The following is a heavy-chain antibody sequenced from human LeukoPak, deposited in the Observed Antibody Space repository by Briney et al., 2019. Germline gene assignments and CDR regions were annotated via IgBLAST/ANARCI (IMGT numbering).Heavy chain of an antibody. V-gene: IGHV3-21*01. CDR2: ISSSSSYI. CDR3: ARDKTAQLDNFYYYMDV. J-gene: IGHJ6*03. Sequence: GGSLGLSCAASGFTFSSYEMNWVRQAPGKGLEWVSSISSSSSYIYYADSVKGRFSISRDNAKNSLYLQMSSLRAEDTAVYYCARDKTAQLDNFYYYMDVWGKGTTVTISS. D-gene: IGHD6-13*01. CDR1: GFTFSSYE.